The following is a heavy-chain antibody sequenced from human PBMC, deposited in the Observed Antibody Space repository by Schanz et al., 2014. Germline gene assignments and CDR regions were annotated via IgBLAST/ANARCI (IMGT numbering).Heavy chain of an antibody. J-gene: IGHJ4*02. CDR3: ARDNGRIPAANSFDY. CDR2: ISAYNGDT. CDR1: GYTFTSYG. V-gene: IGHV1-18*01. D-gene: IGHD1-26*01. Sequence: QVQLVQSGAEVKKPGASVKVSCKASGYTFTSYGINWVRRAPGQGLEWMGWISAYNGDTKYAQKFQHRVNMTTDRTTSTVYMELRSLRFDDTAVYFCARDNGRIPAANSFDYWGQGTRVTVSS.